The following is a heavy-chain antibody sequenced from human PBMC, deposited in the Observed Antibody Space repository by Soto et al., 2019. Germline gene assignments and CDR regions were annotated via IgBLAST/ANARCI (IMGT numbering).Heavy chain of an antibody. Sequence: PEGSLRLSCAASGFSFSSYALSWVRQARGKGLEWVSTISGSDGQTFYADSVKGRFSISRDTSQSTLYLQMNSLRADDTAMYYCARWSYLNYWGQGTRVTVSS. CDR2: ISGSDGQT. CDR1: GFSFSSYA. V-gene: IGHV3-23*01. J-gene: IGHJ1*01. CDR3: ARWSYLNY. D-gene: IGHD3-10*01.